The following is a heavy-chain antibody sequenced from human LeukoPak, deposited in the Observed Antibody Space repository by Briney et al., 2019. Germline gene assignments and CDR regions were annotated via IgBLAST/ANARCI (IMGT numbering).Heavy chain of an antibody. V-gene: IGHV1-46*01. CDR2: INPSGGST. CDR1: GYIFTSYY. D-gene: IGHD6-19*01. Sequence: ASVKVSCKASGYIFTSYYIHWVRQAPGQGLEWMGIINPSGGSTTYTQNFQGRVTMTSDTSTSTAYMELSSLRSEDTAVYYCARDQSRIAVASGLDYWGQGTLVTVSS. J-gene: IGHJ4*02. CDR3: ARDQSRIAVASGLDY.